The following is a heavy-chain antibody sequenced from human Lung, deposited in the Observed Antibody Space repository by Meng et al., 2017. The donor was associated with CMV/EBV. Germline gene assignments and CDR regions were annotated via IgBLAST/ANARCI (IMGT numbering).Heavy chain of an antibody. CDR2: IIPTFNTI. D-gene: IGHD2-15*01. CDR3: VRDRIGWFDP. CDR1: GDNFSNLA. V-gene: IGHV1-69*05. J-gene: IGHJ5*02. Sequence: KVSCKASGDNFSNLAIRWVRQTPGQGLEWMGGIIPTFNTIKYAQKFQGRLTITTDRSTSTAYMDLSSLRSDDTAVYYCVRDRIGWFDPWGQGTLVTVSS.